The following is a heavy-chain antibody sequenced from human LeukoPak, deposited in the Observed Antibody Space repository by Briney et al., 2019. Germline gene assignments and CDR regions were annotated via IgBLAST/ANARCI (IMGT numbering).Heavy chain of an antibody. CDR2: IYYSGST. V-gene: IGHV4-59*01. CDR3: AREGDTTDFDY. D-gene: IGHD1-26*01. CDR1: GGSISSYY. Sequence: SETLSLTCTVSGGSISSYYWSWIRQPPGKGLEWIGYIYYSGSTNYNPSLKSRVTISVGTSKNQFSLKLSSVTAADTAVYYCAREGDTTDFDYWGQGTLVTVSS. J-gene: IGHJ4*02.